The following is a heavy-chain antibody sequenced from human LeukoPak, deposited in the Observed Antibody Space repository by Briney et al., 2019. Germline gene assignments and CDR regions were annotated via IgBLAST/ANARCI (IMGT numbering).Heavy chain of an antibody. V-gene: IGHV3-64*01. CDR1: GFTFSSYS. Sequence: GGSLRLSCAASGFTFSSYSMNWVRQAPGKGLEYVSGINSDGSSTYYANSVKGRFTISRDNSRNTLYLQMGSLRAEDLALYYCSRGHSVSLGYHSDYWGQGTLVTVSS. CDR2: INSDGSST. CDR3: SRGHSVSLGYHSDY. D-gene: IGHD3-22*01. J-gene: IGHJ4*02.